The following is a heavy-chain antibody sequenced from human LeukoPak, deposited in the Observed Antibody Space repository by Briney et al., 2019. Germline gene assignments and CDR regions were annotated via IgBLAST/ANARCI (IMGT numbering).Heavy chain of an antibody. J-gene: IGHJ4*02. D-gene: IGHD2-15*01. CDR3: ARGNYCSGGSCYDGAFDY. CDR1: GYTFTSYG. V-gene: IGHV1-18*01. CDR2: SSGYNDNT. Sequence: GASVKVSCKASGYTFTSYGISWVRQAPGQGLEWMGWSSGYNDNTNYAQKLQGRVTMTTDTSTSTAYMELRSLRSDNTAVYYCARGNYCSGGSCYDGAFDYWGQGTLVTVSS.